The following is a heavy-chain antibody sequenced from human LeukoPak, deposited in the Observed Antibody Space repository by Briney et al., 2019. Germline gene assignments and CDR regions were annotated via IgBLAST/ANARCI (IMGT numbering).Heavy chain of an antibody. CDR3: ARGPPLAYYGTGGYYFFDY. J-gene: IGHJ4*02. V-gene: IGHV4-34*01. Sequence: PSETLSLTCSAYGGSFGGYFWSWIRQPPGEGLEWIGEVIHSRSTNYNPSLKSRVTISVDTSRTQFSLNLRSVTAADTAVYYCARGPPLAYYGTGGYYFFDYWGQGILVTVS. CDR2: VIHSRST. CDR1: GGSFGGYF. D-gene: IGHD3-22*01.